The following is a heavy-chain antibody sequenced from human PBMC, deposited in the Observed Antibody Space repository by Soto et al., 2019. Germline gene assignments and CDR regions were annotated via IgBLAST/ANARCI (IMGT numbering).Heavy chain of an antibody. CDR2: IVASGGIT. CDR1: GFTFSSYP. Sequence: EVQLLESGGGLAQPGGSLRLSCAASGFTFSSYPMRWVRQAPGQGLEWVSGIVASGGITYYADSVKGRFTISRDNSKNTLYLQMNILRAEDTAVYYCAKNSAATIRVGYDYWGQGTLVTVSS. D-gene: IGHD5-12*01. V-gene: IGHV3-23*01. CDR3: AKNSAATIRVGYDY. J-gene: IGHJ4*02.